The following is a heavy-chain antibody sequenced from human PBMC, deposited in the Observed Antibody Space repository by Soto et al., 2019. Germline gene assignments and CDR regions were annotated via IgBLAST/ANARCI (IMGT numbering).Heavy chain of an antibody. CDR2: INPSSGST. J-gene: IGHJ4*02. CDR3: ARERATGYCSSTSCHPTPFFDY. CDR1: GYTFTGYY. V-gene: IGHV1-46*03. Sequence: AASVKVSCKASGYTFTGYYMHWVRQAPGQGLEWMGRINPSSGSTSYAQKFQGRVTMTRDTSTSTVYMELSSLRSEDTAVYYCARERATGYCSSTSCHPTPFFDYWGQGTLVTVSS. D-gene: IGHD2-2*01.